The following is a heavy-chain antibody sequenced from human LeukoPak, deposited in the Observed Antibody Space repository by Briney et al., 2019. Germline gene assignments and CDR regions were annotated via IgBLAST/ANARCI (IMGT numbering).Heavy chain of an antibody. CDR2: MSSDGNAM. Sequence: GASLRLPCAASGFTFTAYLIHWVRQAPGKGLEWVAVMSSDGNAMFYADSVKGRFTISRDNSKNTLYLQMNSLRAEDTAVYYCVRESEYYFDHSASFDYWGQGALVTVSS. CDR3: VRESEYYFDHSASFDY. D-gene: IGHD3-22*01. CDR1: GFTFTAYL. J-gene: IGHJ4*02. V-gene: IGHV3-30-3*01.